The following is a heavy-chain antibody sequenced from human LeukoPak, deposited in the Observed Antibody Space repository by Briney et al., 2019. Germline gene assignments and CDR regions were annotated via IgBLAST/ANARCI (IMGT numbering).Heavy chain of an antibody. V-gene: IGHV4-39*07. J-gene: IGHJ4*02. CDR3: ARGAEV. CDR2: INHSGST. CDR1: GGSISSSSYY. Sequence: PSETLSLTCTVSGGSISSSSYYWGWIRQPPGKGLEWIGEINHSGSTNYNPSLKSRVTISVDTPKNQFSLKLSSVTAADTAVYYCARGAEVRGQGTLVTVSS. D-gene: IGHD3-10*01.